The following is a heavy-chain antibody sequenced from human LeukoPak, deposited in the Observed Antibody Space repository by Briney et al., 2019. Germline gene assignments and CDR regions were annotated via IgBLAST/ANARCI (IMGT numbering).Heavy chain of an antibody. CDR2: ISGSSSHI. J-gene: IGHJ4*02. D-gene: IGHD3-22*01. V-gene: IGHV3-11*06. CDR3: ARFELDSGGYATNFDS. CDR1: GFSLSDYY. Sequence: GGSLRLSCVVSGFSLSDYYMNWIRQAPGKGLEWLSYISGSSSHILYADSVKGRFTISRDNAKNSLYLQMNTLRAEDTAVYYCARFELDSGGYATNFDSWGQGTLVTVSS.